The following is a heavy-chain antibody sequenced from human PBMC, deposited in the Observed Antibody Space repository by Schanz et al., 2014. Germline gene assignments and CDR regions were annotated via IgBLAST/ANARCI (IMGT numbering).Heavy chain of an antibody. D-gene: IGHD1-1*01. CDR2: ISYHGSER. CDR1: GFTFSTYA. V-gene: IGHV3-33*05. CDR3: ARDGVAATTDFEY. J-gene: IGHJ4*02. Sequence: QVQLVESGGGVVQPGRSLRLSCAASGFTFSTYAMHWVRQAPGRGLEWVAVISYHGSERYYADSVKGRFTISRDNAKSSLHLQMNSLRADDTAVYYCARDGVAATTDFEYWGQGALVTVSS.